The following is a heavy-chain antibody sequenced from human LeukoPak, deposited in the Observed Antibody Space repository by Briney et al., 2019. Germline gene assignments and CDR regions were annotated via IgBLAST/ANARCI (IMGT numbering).Heavy chain of an antibody. V-gene: IGHV4-39*01. CDR1: GGSITTSTNY. J-gene: IGHJ3*02. CDR3: ARLVARPLDAFDI. D-gene: IGHD6-6*01. CDR2: IHHTGTT. Sequence: PSETLSLTCTVSGGSITTSTNYWGWIRQPPGKGLEWIGSIHHTGTTYYNPSLKSRVIVFLDMSKNQFSLKLTSVTAADTAVFYCARLVARPLDAFDIWGQGTMVTVSS.